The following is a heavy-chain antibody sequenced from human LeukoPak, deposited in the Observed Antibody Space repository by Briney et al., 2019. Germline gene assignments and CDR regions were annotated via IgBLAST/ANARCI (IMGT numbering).Heavy chain of an antibody. Sequence: ASVKVSCKSSGSTFTSYGFSWVRQAAGQGLERMGWINAYNGYTNYAQKLQGRVTMTTDTSTSTAYMELRSLRSDDTAAYYCARDIHSYCGGDCSVGYWGQGTLVTVSS. J-gene: IGHJ4*02. D-gene: IGHD2-21*02. CDR2: INAYNGYT. CDR3: ARDIHSYCGGDCSVGY. CDR1: GSTFTSYG. V-gene: IGHV1-18*01.